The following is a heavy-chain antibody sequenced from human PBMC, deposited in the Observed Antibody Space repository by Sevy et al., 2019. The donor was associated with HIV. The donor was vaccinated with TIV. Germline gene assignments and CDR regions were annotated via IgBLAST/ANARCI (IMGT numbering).Heavy chain of an antibody. CDR1: GGSISSSSYY. V-gene: IGHV4-39*01. D-gene: IGHD2-15*01. J-gene: IGHJ6*03. CDR3: ARTPGGSYYYYYYYMDV. CDR2: IYYSGST. Sequence: SETLSLTCTVSGGSISSSSYYWGWIRQPPGKGLEWIGSIYYSGSTYYNPSLKSQVTISVDTSKNQFSLKLSSVTAADTAVYYCARTPGGSYYYYYYYMDVWGKGTTVTVSS.